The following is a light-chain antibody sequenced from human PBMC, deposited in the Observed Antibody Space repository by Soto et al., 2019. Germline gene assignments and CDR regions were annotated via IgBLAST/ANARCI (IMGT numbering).Light chain of an antibody. CDR3: QHYDSLPIT. V-gene: IGKV3-20*01. Sequence: EIVLTQSPGTLSLSPGERATLSCRASQSVSSSYLAWYQQKPGQPPRLLIYGASSRATGIPDRFSGSGSGTDFTLTISRLEPEDFAVFYCQHYDSLPITFGQGNKVDIK. CDR1: QSVSSSY. J-gene: IGKJ1*01. CDR2: GAS.